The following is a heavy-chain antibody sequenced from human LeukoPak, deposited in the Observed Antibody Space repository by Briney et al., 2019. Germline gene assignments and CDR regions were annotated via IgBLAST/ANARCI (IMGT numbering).Heavy chain of an antibody. CDR2: INHRGDT. CDR1: GGSISAYY. D-gene: IGHD1-1*01. J-gene: IGHJ4*03. V-gene: IGHV4-34*01. Sequence: KPSETLSLTCAVYGGSISAYYWSWIRQSPGKGLEWIAEINHRGDTNYNPSVKSRVSISVDTPKNQFSLKVTSLTAADTAVYYCARGPTISETGYFDYWGQGTLVTVSS. CDR3: ARGPTISETGYFDY.